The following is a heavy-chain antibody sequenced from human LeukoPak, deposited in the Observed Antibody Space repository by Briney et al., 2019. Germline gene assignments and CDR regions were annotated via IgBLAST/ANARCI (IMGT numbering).Heavy chain of an antibody. J-gene: IGHJ4*02. V-gene: IGHV1-46*01. CDR1: GYTFTSYY. D-gene: IGHD3-9*01. CDR2: INPSGGST. Sequence: ASVKVSCKAPGYTFTSYYMHWVRQAPGQGLEWMGIINPSGGSTSYAQKFQGRVTMTRDTSTSTVYMELSSLRSEDTAVYYCARDSVDGLFDYWGQGTLVTVSS. CDR3: ARDSVDGLFDY.